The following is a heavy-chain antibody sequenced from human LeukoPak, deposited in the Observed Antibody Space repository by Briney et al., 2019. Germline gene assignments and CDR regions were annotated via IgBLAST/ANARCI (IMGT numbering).Heavy chain of an antibody. CDR2: IKEDGSEN. CDR1: GFTFSRYW. J-gene: IGHJ4*02. Sequence: NPGGSLRLSCAASGFTFSRYWMTWVRQAPGKGLEWVANIKEDGSENYYVESVKGRFTISRDNAKNSLYLQLNSLRAEDTAVYFCARQRYSDYWGQGTLVTVSS. CDR3: ARQRYSDY. V-gene: IGHV3-7*01. D-gene: IGHD1-1*01.